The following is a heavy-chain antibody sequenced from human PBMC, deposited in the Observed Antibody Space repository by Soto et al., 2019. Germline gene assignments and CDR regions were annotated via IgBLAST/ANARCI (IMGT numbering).Heavy chain of an antibody. CDR3: ARSRSDGGSTSCLDFDY. V-gene: IGHV4-39*01. D-gene: IGHD2-2*01. CDR1: GGSISSSSYY. Sequence: SSETLSLTCTVSGGSISSSSYYWGWIRQPPGKGLEWIGSIYYSGSTYYNPSLKSRVTISVDTSKNQFSLKLSSVTAADTAVYYCARSRSDGGSTSCLDFDYWGQGTLVTVSS. CDR2: IYYSGST. J-gene: IGHJ4*02.